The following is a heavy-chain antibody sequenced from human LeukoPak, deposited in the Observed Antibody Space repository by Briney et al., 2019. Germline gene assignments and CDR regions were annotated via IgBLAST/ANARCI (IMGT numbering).Heavy chain of an antibody. J-gene: IGHJ6*02. CDR2: INEDGSTT. CDR3: AILTTVTTNYYYGMDV. V-gene: IGHV3-74*01. CDR1: GFIFRSNW. Sequence: QSGGSLRLSCAASGFIFRSNWMHWVRQAPGKGLVWVSRINEDGSTTNHADSVKGRFTISRDNSKNTLYLQMNSLRAEDTAVYYCAILTTVTTNYYYGMDVWGQGTTVTVSS. D-gene: IGHD4-17*01.